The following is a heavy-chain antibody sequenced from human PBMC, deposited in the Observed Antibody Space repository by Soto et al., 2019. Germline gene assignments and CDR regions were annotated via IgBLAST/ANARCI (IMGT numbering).Heavy chain of an antibody. J-gene: IGHJ6*02. CDR2: ISGYNGNT. V-gene: IGHV1-18*01. CDR1: GYSFTTYG. CDR3: AREGPAPYYYYGMDV. Sequence: QVQLVQSRGEVKKPGASVKDSCKTSGYSFTTYGISWVRQAPGQGLEWMGWISGYNGNTNYPQNLQGRVTMTTDTSTSTAYMELRSLRSDDTAVYYCAREGPAPYYYYGMDVWGQGSTVTVSS.